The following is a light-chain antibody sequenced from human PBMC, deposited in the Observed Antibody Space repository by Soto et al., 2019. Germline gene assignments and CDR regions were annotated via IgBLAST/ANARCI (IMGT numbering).Light chain of an antibody. V-gene: IGLV6-57*01. CDR1: SGNIASNY. CDR3: QSYDNNNPWV. CDR2: EDN. Sequence: FMLTQPHSVSESPGKTVTISCTRSSGNIASNYVQWYQQRPASSPTIVIDEDNESPSVVPDRSSGSIDSSTNSASLTISALKTEDEADYYCQSYDNNNPWVFGGGTKVTVL. J-gene: IGLJ3*02.